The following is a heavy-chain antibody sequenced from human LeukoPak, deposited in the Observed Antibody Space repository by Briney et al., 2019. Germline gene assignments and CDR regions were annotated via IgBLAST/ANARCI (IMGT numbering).Heavy chain of an antibody. CDR2: IIPIFGTA. V-gene: IGHV1-69*05. J-gene: IGHJ6*03. Sequence: SVKVSCKASGGTFSSYAISWVRQAPGQGLEWMGGIIPIFGTANYAQKFQGRVTITTDESTSTAYMELSSLRSEDTAVYYCARSLWLDPDYYYYYMDVWGKGTTVTISS. CDR3: ARSLWLDPDYYYYYMDV. CDR1: GGTFSSYA. D-gene: IGHD6-19*01.